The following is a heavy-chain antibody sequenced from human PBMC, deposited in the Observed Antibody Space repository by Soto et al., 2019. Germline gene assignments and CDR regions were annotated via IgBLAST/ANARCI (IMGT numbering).Heavy chain of an antibody. CDR1: GFTFSSYA. V-gene: IGHV3-23*01. CDR3: AKSSMDIVATIDY. D-gene: IGHD5-12*01. Sequence: LRLSCAASGFTFSSYAMSWVRQAPGKGLEWVSAISGSGGSTYYADSVKGRFTISRDNSKNTLYLQMNSLRAEDTAVYYCAKSSMDIVATIDYWGQGTLVTVSS. J-gene: IGHJ4*02. CDR2: ISGSGGST.